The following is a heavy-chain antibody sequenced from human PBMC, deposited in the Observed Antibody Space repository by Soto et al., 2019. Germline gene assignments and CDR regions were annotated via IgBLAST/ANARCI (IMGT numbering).Heavy chain of an antibody. V-gene: IGHV3-30-3*01. D-gene: IGHD6-13*01. J-gene: IGHJ6*02. CDR3: ARDQAAGKYYYYYGMDV. CDR2: ISYDGSNK. Sequence: QVQLVESGGGVVQPGRSLRLSCAASGFTFSSYAMHWVRQAPGKGLEWVAVISYDGSNKYYADSVKGRFTISRDNSKNTLYLQMNSLRAEDTAVYYCARDQAAGKYYYYYGMDVWGQGTTVTVSS. CDR1: GFTFSSYA.